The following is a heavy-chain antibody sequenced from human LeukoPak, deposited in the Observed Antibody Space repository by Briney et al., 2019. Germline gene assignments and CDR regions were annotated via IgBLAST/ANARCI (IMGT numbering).Heavy chain of an antibody. V-gene: IGHV1-18*04. CDR3: ARDLRVAVVVAAATDY. D-gene: IGHD2-15*01. CDR1: GYTFTSYG. J-gene: IGHJ4*02. CDR2: ISVYNGNT. Sequence: ASVKVSCKASGYTFTSYGISWVRQAPGQGLEWMGWISVYNGNTNYAQELQGRVTMTTDTSTSTAYMELRSLRSDDTAVYYCARDLRVAVVVAAATDYWGQGTLVTVSS.